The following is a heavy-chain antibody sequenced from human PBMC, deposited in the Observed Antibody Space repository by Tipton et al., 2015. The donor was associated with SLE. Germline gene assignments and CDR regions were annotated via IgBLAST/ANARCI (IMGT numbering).Heavy chain of an antibody. D-gene: IGHD2-15*01. CDR3: ARRGYCSGGRCRYFDL. V-gene: IGHV4-34*01. J-gene: IGHJ2*01. CDR2: INHSGST. CDR1: GGSFSYYY. Sequence: LRLSCAVYGGSFSYYYWTWIRQPPGKGLEWIGEINHSGSTIYNPSLKSRVTISVDTSKNQFSLKLNSVTAADTAVYYCARRGYCSGGRCRYFDLWGRGTLVTVSS.